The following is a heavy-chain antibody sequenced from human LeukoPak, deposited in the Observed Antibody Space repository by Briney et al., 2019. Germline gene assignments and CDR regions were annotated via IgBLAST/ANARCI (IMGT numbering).Heavy chain of an antibody. CDR2: ISSTSTFI. CDR3: AKADGSYKTLIDY. J-gene: IGHJ4*02. Sequence: GGSLRLSCAASGFTFSRYSMNWVRQAPGKGLEWVASISSTSTFIYSADSVKGRFTISRDTAKSSLFLQMNSLRAEDTAIYYCAKADGSYKTLIDYWGQGTLVTVSS. V-gene: IGHV3-21*01. D-gene: IGHD3-10*01. CDR1: GFTFSRYS.